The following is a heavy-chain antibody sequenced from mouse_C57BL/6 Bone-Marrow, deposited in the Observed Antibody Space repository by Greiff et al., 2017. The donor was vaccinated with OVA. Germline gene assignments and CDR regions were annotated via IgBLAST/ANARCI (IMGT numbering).Heavy chain of an antibody. CDR3: ARHGDCYWYFDV. CDR2: ISNDGGSN. Sequence: EVKLMESGEGLVKPGGSLKLSCAASGFTFSSYAMSWVRQTPEKRLEWVAYISNDGGSNYYPDTVKGRFTISRDNAKNTLYLQMSRLKSEDTAMYYCARHGDCYWYFDVLGTGTTVTVSS. CDR1: GFTFSSYA. J-gene: IGHJ1*03. V-gene: IGHV5-12*01.